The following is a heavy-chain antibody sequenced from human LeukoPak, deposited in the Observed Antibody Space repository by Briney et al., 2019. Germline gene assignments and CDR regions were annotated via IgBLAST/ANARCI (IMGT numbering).Heavy chain of an antibody. D-gene: IGHD3-9*01. Sequence: GGSLRLSCAASGFTFSSYEMNWVRQAPGKGLEWVSYISSSGSTIYYADSVKGRFTISRDNSKNTLYLQMNSLRAEDTAVYYCAKGERYFDWFLYYFDYWGQGTLVTVSS. V-gene: IGHV3-48*03. CDR1: GFTFSSYE. CDR2: ISSSGSTI. J-gene: IGHJ4*02. CDR3: AKGERYFDWFLYYFDY.